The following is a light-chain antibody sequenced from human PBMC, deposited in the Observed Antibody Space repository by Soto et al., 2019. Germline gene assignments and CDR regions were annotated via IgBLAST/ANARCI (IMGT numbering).Light chain of an antibody. V-gene: IGKV3-15*01. CDR1: QSVGRN. J-gene: IGKJ4*01. CDR2: GAS. Sequence: EIVMTQSRATLSVSPGERATLSCRASQSVGRNLAWYQQKPGQAPRLLIYGASTRATGIPARFSGSGSGTDFTLTISSLQSEDFAIYSCQQYNHWPPLTFGGGTKVEIK. CDR3: QQYNHWPPLT.